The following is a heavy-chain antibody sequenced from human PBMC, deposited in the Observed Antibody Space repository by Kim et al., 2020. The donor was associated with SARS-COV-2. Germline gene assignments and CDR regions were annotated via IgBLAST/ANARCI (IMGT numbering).Heavy chain of an antibody. CDR2: ISSSGSTI. CDR3: ARPHYYDILTGYTHYYFDY. Sequence: GGSLRLSCAASGFTFSDYYMSWIRQAPGKGLEWVSYISSSGSTIYYADSVKGRFTISRDNAKNSLYLQINSLRAEDTAVYYCARPHYYDILTGYTHYYFDYWGHGTLVTVSS. V-gene: IGHV3-11*01. CDR1: GFTFSDYY. J-gene: IGHJ4*01. D-gene: IGHD3-9*01.